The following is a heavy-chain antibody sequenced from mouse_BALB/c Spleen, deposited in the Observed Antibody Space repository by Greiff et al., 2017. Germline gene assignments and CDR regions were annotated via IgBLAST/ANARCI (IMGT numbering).Heavy chain of an antibody. Sequence: EVQLQQSGTVLARPGASVKMSCKASGYTFTSYWMHWVKQRPGQGLEWIGAIYPGNSDTSYNQKFKGKAKLTAVTSTSTAYMELSSLTNEDSAVYDCTRGGITTYWYFDVWGAGTTVTVSS. CDR1: GYTFTSYW. J-gene: IGHJ1*01. D-gene: IGHD2-4*01. V-gene: IGHV1-5*01. CDR3: TRGGITTYWYFDV. CDR2: IYPGNSDT.